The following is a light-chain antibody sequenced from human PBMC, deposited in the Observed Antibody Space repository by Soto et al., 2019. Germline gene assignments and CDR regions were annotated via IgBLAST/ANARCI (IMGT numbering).Light chain of an antibody. Sequence: EVVLTQSPATLSLSPGEWTTLSCRTRKSVSSYLAWYQQKPGQAPRLLIYDTSNRATGIPARFSGSGSGTDFTLTISILEPEDFAIYYCQQRSGWPPTFGGGTKVEIK. CDR1: KSVSSY. J-gene: IGKJ4*01. V-gene: IGKV3-11*01. CDR2: DTS. CDR3: QQRSGWPPT.